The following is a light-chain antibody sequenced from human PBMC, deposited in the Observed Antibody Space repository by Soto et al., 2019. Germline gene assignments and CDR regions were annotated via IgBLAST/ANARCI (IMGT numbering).Light chain of an antibody. CDR2: WAS. CDR1: QSVLFSTNNKNY. J-gene: IGKJ4*01. CDR3: QQYYSTPLP. Sequence: ILVTQSTDSLAVSLGERATINCRSSQSVLFSTNNKNYLAWYQQKPGQPPKLLLYWASTRESGVPDRFSGSGSGTDFTLTISSLQAEDVAVYYCQQYYSTPLPFGGGTKADI. V-gene: IGKV4-1*01.